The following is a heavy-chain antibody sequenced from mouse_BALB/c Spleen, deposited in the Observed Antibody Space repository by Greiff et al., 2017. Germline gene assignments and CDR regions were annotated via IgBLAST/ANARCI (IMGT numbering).Heavy chain of an antibody. CDR1: GYSITSDYA. D-gene: IGHD2-4*01. Sequence: EVQLQESGPGLVKPSQSLSLTCTVTGYSITSDYAWNWIRQFPGNKLEWMGYISYSGSTSYNPSLKSRISITRDTSKNQFFLQLNSVTTEDTATYYCARYGITDAMDYWGQGTSVTVSS. J-gene: IGHJ4*01. CDR3: ARYGITDAMDY. CDR2: ISYSGST. V-gene: IGHV3-2*02.